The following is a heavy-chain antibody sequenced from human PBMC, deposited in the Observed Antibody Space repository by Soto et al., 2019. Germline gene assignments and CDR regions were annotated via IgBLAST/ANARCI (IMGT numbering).Heavy chain of an antibody. D-gene: IGHD3-22*01. J-gene: IGHJ4*02. CDR1: GFTFSSYG. CDR3: AKALLVVIDY. Sequence: QVQLVEPGGGVVQPGRSLRLSCAASGFTFSSYGMHWVRQAPGKGLEWVAVISYDGSNKYYADSVKGRFTISRDNSKNTLYLQMNSLRAEDTAVYYCAKALLVVIDYWGQGTLVTVSS. V-gene: IGHV3-30*18. CDR2: ISYDGSNK.